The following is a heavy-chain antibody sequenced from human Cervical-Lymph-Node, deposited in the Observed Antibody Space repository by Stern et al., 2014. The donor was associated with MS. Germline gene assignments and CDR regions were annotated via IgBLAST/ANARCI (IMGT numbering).Heavy chain of an antibody. J-gene: IGHJ4*02. CDR3: AKEGANDCFDY. CDR2: INAGTGNT. CDR1: GYTFTSYA. V-gene: IGHV1-3*01. Sequence: QVQLVQSGAEVRKPGASVKVSCKASGYTFTSYAMNWVRQAPGQRLEWMGGINAGTGNTKYSQKFQARVTLTRDTSASTAYMELSSLRSEDTAVYYCAKEGANDCFDYWGQGTLVTVSS.